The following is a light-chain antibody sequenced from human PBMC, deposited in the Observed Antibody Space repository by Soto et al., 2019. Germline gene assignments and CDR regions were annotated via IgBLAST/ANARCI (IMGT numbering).Light chain of an antibody. J-gene: IGKJ1*01. V-gene: IGKV4-1*01. CDR3: QQYYGTPRT. Sequence: DIVMTQSPDSLAVSLGERATINCKSSQSVLYSSNNKNYLAWYQQKPGQPPKLLIYWASTRESGVPDRFSGRGSGKNFPPTISSRRAEDVAVYYCQQYYGTPRTFGQGTKVEIK. CDR2: WAS. CDR1: QSVLYSSNNKNY.